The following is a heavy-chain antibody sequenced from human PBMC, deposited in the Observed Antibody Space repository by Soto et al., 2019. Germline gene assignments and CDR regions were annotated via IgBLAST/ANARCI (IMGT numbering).Heavy chain of an antibody. CDR3: ARTYYYGSGSLYYFDY. D-gene: IGHD3-10*01. CDR2: IYYSGST. Sequence: PSETLSLTCTVSGGSISSYYWSWIRQPPGKGLEWIGYIYYSGSTNYNPSLESRVTISVDTSKNQFSLKLSSVTAADTAVYYCARTYYYGSGSLYYFDYWGQGTLVTSPQ. V-gene: IGHV4-59*01. CDR1: GGSISSYY. J-gene: IGHJ4*02.